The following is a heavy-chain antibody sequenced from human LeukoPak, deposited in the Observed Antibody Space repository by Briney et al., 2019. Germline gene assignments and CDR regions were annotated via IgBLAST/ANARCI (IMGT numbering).Heavy chain of an antibody. Sequence: PGGSLRLSCAASGFTFDDYAMHWVRQAPGKGLEWVSLISWDGGSTYHADSVKGRFTISRDNSKNSLYLQMNSLRAEDTALYYCAKDGGSDPYYFDYWGQGTLVTVSS. CDR2: ISWDGGST. CDR1: GFTFDDYA. V-gene: IGHV3-43D*03. CDR3: AKDGGSDPYYFDY. J-gene: IGHJ4*02. D-gene: IGHD4-23*01.